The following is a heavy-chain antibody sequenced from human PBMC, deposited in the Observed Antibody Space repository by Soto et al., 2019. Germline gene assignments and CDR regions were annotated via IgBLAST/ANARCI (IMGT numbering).Heavy chain of an antibody. CDR2: FDPEDGET. J-gene: IGHJ4*02. CDR3: ATILAYYDSSGYYPFDY. Sequence: GASVKVSCKVSGYTLTELSMHWVRQAPGKGLEWVGGFDPEDGETIYAQKFQGRVTMTEDTSTDTAYMELSSLRSEDTAVYYCATILAYYDSSGYYPFDYWGQGTLVTVSS. V-gene: IGHV1-24*01. D-gene: IGHD3-22*01. CDR1: GYTLTELS.